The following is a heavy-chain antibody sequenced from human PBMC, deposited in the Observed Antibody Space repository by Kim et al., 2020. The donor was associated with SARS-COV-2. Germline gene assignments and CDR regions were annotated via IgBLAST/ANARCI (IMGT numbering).Heavy chain of an antibody. CDR3: ARDPLYGDYVGVGDDAFDI. Sequence: SVKVSCKASGGTFSSYAISWVRQAPGQGLEWMGGIIPIFGTANYAQKFQGRVTITADESTSTAYMELSSLRSEDTAVYYCARDPLYGDYVGVGDDAFDIWGQGTMVTVSS. CDR2: IIPIFGTA. J-gene: IGHJ3*02. D-gene: IGHD4-17*01. CDR1: GGTFSSYA. V-gene: IGHV1-69*13.